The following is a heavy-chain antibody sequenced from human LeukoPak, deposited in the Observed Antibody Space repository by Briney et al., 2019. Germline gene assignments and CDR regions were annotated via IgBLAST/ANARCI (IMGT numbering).Heavy chain of an antibody. V-gene: IGHV4-59*01. J-gene: IGHJ2*01. D-gene: IGHD7-27*01. CDR3: ARVVNWGLRYFDL. CDR2: IYSSRTT. CDR1: GASISSSY. Sequence: PSETLSLTCTVSGASISSSYWSWIRQPPGMGLEWIGYIYSSRTTNYSPSLKSRVTISIDTSKNQFSLKLTSVTAADTAVYYCARVVNWGLRYFDLWGRGTLVTVSS.